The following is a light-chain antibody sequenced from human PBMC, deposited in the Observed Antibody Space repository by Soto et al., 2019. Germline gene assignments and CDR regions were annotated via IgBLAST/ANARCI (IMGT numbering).Light chain of an antibody. V-gene: IGKV2-30*01. CDR2: QVS. J-gene: IGKJ2*01. CDR1: QGLVYSDGNTY. Sequence: DVVMTQSPVSLPVTLGQPASISCRSSQGLVYSDGNTYLSWFHQRPGQSQRRLIYQVSNRDSGVPDRFSGSGSGTDFTLMISRVEAEDFGVYYCLQGTHWPYTFGQGTKLEIK. CDR3: LQGTHWPYT.